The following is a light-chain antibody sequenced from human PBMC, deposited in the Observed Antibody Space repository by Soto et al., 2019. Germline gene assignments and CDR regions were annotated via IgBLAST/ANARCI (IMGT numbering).Light chain of an antibody. Sequence: EIVLTQSPGTLSLSPGERATLSCRANQSVSSDYLAWYQQKPGQAPRLLIYSASRRATGIPDRFTGSGSGTDFTLTINRVEPEDFAVYFCQQYAGSPRTFGQGTKVDIK. CDR3: QQYAGSPRT. CDR1: QSVSSDY. J-gene: IGKJ1*01. CDR2: SAS. V-gene: IGKV3-20*01.